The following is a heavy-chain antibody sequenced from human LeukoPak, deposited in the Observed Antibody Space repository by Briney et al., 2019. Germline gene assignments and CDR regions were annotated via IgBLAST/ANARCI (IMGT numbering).Heavy chain of an antibody. Sequence: ASVKVSCKASGYTFTSYGISWVRQAPGQGLEWMGWISACNGNTNYAQKLQGRVTMTTDTSTSTAYMELRSLRSDDTAVYYCARDRVTYDYVWGSYRFGYFDYWGQGTLVTVSS. J-gene: IGHJ4*02. CDR2: ISACNGNT. D-gene: IGHD3-16*02. CDR3: ARDRVTYDYVWGSYRFGYFDY. CDR1: GYTFTSYG. V-gene: IGHV1-18*01.